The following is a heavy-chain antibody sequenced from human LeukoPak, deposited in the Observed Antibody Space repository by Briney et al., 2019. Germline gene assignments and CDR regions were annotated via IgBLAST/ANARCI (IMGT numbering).Heavy chain of an antibody. D-gene: IGHD3-10*01. J-gene: IGHJ3*02. CDR2: IYTSGST. CDR1: GGSISSYY. CDR3: ARALGYYGSGSYAFDI. V-gene: IGHV4-4*07. Sequence: SETLSLTRTVSGGSISSYYWSWIRQPAGKGLEWIGRIYTSGSTNYNPSLKSRVTMSVDTSKNQFSLKLSSVTAADTAVYYCARALGYYGSGSYAFDIWGQGTMVTVSS.